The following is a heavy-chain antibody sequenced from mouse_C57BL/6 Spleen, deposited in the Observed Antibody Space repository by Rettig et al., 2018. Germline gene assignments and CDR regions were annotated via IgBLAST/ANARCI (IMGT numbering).Heavy chain of an antibody. J-gene: IGHJ3*01. V-gene: IGHV1-53*01. D-gene: IGHD4-1*01. CDR2: INPSNGGT. CDR3: ARSGTGSFAY. Sequence: GQGLEWIGNINPSNGGTNYNEKFKSKATLTVDKSSSTAYMQLSSLTSEDSAVYYCARSGTGSFAYWGQGTLVTVSA.